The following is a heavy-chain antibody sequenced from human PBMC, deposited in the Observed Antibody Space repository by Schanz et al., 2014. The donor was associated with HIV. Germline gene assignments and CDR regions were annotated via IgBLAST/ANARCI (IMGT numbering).Heavy chain of an antibody. CDR2: ISYDGSNK. D-gene: IGHD1-26*01. CDR3: ARDSGSYVYFDD. J-gene: IGHJ4*02. Sequence: VQLVESGGGVVQPGRSLRLSCAVSGFTFSSYGMHWVRQAPGKGLEWVAVISYDGSNKYYADSVKGRFTISKDNSKNTLYLKMNSLRAEDTAVYYCARDSGSYVYFDDWGQGTLVTVSS. CDR1: GFTFSSYG. V-gene: IGHV3-30*03.